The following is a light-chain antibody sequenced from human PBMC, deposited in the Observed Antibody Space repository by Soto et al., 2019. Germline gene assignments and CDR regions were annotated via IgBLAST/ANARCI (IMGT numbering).Light chain of an antibody. J-gene: IGLJ3*02. CDR1: SSYIGAGCH. V-gene: IGLV1-40*01. CDR2: GNS. CDR3: QSYDSSLSGSV. Sequence: QLVLTQPPSVSGAPGQRVTISCTGSSSYIGAGCHVHWYQQLPGTAPKLLIYGNSNRPSGVPDRFSGSKSGTSASLAITGLQAEDEADYYCQSYDSSLSGSVFGGGTKLTVL.